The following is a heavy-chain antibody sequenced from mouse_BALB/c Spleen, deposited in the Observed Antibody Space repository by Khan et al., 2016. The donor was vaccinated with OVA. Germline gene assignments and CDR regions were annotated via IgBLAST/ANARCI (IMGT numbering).Heavy chain of an antibody. J-gene: IGHJ4*01. CDR2: IWGDGNT. CDR3: AKDRGYYAVDY. V-gene: IGHV2-3*01. CDR1: GFSLTSYG. Sequence: QVQLKESGPGLVAPSQSLSITCTVSGFSLTSYGVSWVRQPPGKGLEWRGVIWGDGNTNFHSALRSRLSISKDNSKSQVFLKLYSLQTDDTATYXCAKDRGYYAVDYWGQGTSVTVSS.